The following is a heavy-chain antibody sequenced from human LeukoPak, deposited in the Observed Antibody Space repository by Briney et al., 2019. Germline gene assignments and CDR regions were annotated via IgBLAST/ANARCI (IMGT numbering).Heavy chain of an antibody. Sequence: PGGSLRLSCAASGFTFSSYTMNWVRQAPGKGLEWLSYIVASSSTIYYADSVKGRFTISRDNAKNSLYLQMNSLSAEDTAVYYCARDVVGPLDYWGQGTLVTASS. V-gene: IGHV3-48*04. J-gene: IGHJ4*02. CDR2: IVASSSTI. CDR3: ARDVVGPLDY. CDR1: GFTFSSYT. D-gene: IGHD2-21*01.